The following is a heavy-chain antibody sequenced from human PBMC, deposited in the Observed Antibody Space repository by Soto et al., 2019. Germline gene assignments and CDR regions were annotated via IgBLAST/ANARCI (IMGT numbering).Heavy chain of an antibody. Sequence: SETLSLTCAVYGGSFSGYYWSWIRQPPGKGLEWIGEINHSGSTNYNPSLKSRVTISVDTSKNQFSLKLSSVTAADTAVYYCARLYYDFWSGYSEGMDVWGQGTTVTVSS. CDR3: ARLYYDFWSGYSEGMDV. J-gene: IGHJ6*02. V-gene: IGHV4-34*01. CDR1: GGSFSGYY. CDR2: INHSGST. D-gene: IGHD3-3*01.